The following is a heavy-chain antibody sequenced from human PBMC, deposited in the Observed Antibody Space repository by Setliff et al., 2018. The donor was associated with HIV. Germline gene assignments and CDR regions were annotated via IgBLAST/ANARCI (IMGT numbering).Heavy chain of an antibody. CDR1: GFTFSIYN. V-gene: IGHV3-48*02. J-gene: IGHJ4*02. CDR3: AREKFENGDYEFVSTFDS. D-gene: IGHD4-17*01. CDR2: ISTSGSTI. Sequence: GESLKISCEASGFTFSIYNMNWVRQAPGKGLEWVSYISTSGSTIYYADSVKGRFTISRDNGKKSQYLQMDSLRDEDTAVYYCAREKFENGDYEFVSTFDSGGQGTLVTVSS.